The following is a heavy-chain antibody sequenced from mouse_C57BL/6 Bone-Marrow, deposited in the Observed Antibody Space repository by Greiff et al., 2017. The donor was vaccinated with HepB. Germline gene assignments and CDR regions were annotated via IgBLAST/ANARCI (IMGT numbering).Heavy chain of an antibody. D-gene: IGHD2-5*01. CDR1: GFTFSSYG. CDR2: ISSGGSYT. Sequence: EVQLVESGGDLVKPGGSLKLSCAASGFTFSSYGMSWVRQTPDKRLEWVATISSGGSYTYYPDSVKGRFTISRDNAKNTLYLQMSSLKSEDTAMYYCARHSNYEYWGQGTLVTVSA. J-gene: IGHJ3*01. CDR3: ARHSNYEY. V-gene: IGHV5-6*01.